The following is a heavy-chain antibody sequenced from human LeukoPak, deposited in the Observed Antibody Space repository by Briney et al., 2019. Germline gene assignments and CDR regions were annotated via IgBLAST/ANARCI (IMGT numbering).Heavy chain of an antibody. CDR2: IFPGDSDT. CDR3: ATYFAGAETFDI. D-gene: IGHD3-16*01. Sequence: GESLKISCKASGNSITTYWIGWVRQKPGKSLEWMGLIFPGDSDTKYSPSFQGQVTISADKSISTAYLQWSSLKASDTAIYYCATYFAGAETFDIWGQGTVVTVSS. CDR1: GNSITTYW. J-gene: IGHJ3*02. V-gene: IGHV5-51*01.